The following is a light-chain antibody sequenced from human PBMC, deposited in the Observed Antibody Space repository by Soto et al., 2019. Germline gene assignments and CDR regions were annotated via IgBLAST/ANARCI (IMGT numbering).Light chain of an antibody. CDR1: QSISDY. Sequence: DIQMTQSPSSLSASVGDSVTITCRASQSISDYLNWYQQKPGQAPKLLVYAASSLESGVPSTFSGSGSGTDYTLTISRLQPEDFATYYGQQGYSTPFTFGHGNKVDIK. CDR3: QQGYSTPFT. CDR2: AAS. J-gene: IGKJ3*01. V-gene: IGKV1-39*01.